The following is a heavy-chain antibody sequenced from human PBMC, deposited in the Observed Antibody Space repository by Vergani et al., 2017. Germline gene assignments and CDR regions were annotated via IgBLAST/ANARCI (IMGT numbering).Heavy chain of an antibody. CDR2: IYYSGST. J-gene: IGHJ4*02. V-gene: IGHV4-59*01. D-gene: IGHD3-3*01. CDR3: SRGKPVDFWSGYPFDY. Sequence: QVQLQESGPGLVKPSETLSLTCTVSGGSISSYYWSWIRQPPGKGLEWIGYIYYSGSTNYNPSLKSRVTISVDTSKNQFSLKLSTVTAADTAVYYWSRGKPVDFWSGYPFDYWGQGTLVTVSS. CDR1: GGSISSYY.